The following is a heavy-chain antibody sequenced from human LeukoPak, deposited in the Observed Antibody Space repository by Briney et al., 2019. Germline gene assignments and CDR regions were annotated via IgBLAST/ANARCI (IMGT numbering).Heavy chain of an antibody. J-gene: IGHJ5*02. CDR1: GYTFTSYY. CDR3: ARDESGYSYGPYNWFDP. CDR2: INPSGGST. D-gene: IGHD5-18*01. V-gene: IGHV1-46*01. Sequence: ASVKVSCKASGYTFTSYYMHWVRQAPGQGLEWMGIINPSGGSTSYAQKFQGRVTMTRDMSTSTVYMELSSLRSEDTAVYYCARDESGYSYGPYNWFDPWGQGTLVTVSS.